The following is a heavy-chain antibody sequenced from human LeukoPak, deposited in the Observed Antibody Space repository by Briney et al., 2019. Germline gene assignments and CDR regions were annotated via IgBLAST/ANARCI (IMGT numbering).Heavy chain of an antibody. J-gene: IGHJ4*02. CDR1: GGSFSGYY. CDR3: AAQYSGSVTLDY. V-gene: IGHV4-34*01. CDR2: ISHSGST. D-gene: IGHD5-12*01. Sequence: SHSLSLTCAVYGGSFSGYYWSWIPQPPGKGLEWIGEISHSGSTNSNPSLTSRVTISVDTPNNQFSLTLSSVTAADTAVYYCAAQYSGSVTLDYWGQGANVTVSS.